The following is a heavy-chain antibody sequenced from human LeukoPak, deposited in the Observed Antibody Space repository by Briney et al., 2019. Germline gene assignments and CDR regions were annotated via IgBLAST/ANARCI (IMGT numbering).Heavy chain of an antibody. Sequence: ASVKVSCEASGYTFTGYYMHWVRQAPGQGLEWMGWINPNSGGTNYAQKFQGRVTMTRDTSISTAYMELSRLRSDDTAVYYCARDLNYGGNSGLGYWGQGTLVTVSS. CDR2: INPNSGGT. CDR3: ARDLNYGGNSGLGY. J-gene: IGHJ4*02. D-gene: IGHD4-23*01. V-gene: IGHV1-2*02. CDR1: GYTFTGYY.